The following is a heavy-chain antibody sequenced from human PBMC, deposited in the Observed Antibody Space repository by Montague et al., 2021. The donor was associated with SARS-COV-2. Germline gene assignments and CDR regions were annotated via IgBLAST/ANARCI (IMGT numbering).Heavy chain of an antibody. Sequence: SETLSLTCSVSGGSITDRTYYWGCIRQSPGKGLEWIGAINNSGPTYYNPSVKSRVTISLDTAKNQFSLTMNSVTAADTAVYYCATHRGIAAAGHWGQGTLVTVSS. CDR2: INNSGPT. CDR1: GGSITDRTYY. D-gene: IGHD6-13*01. V-gene: IGHV4-39*01. CDR3: ATHRGIAAAGH. J-gene: IGHJ4*02.